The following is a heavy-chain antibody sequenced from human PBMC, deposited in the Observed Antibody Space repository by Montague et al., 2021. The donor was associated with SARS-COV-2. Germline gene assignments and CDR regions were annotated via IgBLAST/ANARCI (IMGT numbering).Heavy chain of an antibody. V-gene: IGHV3-48*03. CDR3: ARGGTYYDFWRGYRNYYYGMDV. J-gene: IGHJ6*02. D-gene: IGHD3-3*01. CDR2: ISSSGSTI. Sequence: SLRLSCAASGFTFSSYEMNWVRQAPGKGLEWVSYISSSGSTIYYADSVKGRFTISRDNAKNSLYLQMNSLRAEDTAVYYCARGGTYYDFWRGYRNYYYGMDVWGQGTTVTVSS. CDR1: GFTFSSYE.